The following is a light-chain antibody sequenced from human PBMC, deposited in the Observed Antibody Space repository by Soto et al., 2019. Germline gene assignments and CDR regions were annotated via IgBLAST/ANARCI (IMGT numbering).Light chain of an antibody. CDR1: QSISTY. J-gene: IGKJ2*03. CDR3: QQTFTSYS. Sequence: IRMTQSPSSLSASVGDRVTITCRAAQSISTYLNWYQQKPGKAPKLLIYLASRLQSGVPARFRGDASGTDFTLTTTRLQREHFATYYCQQTFTSYSFGQGTKLEIK. CDR2: LAS. V-gene: IGKV1-39*01.